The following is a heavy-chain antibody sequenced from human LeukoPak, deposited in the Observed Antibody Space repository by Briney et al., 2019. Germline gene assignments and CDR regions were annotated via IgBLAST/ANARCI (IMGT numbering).Heavy chain of an antibody. CDR1: GGSISSSSYY. D-gene: IGHD3-3*01. CDR3: ARQIRPNYDFWSGFNASPYYFDY. V-gene: IGHV4-39*01. J-gene: IGHJ4*02. CDR2: IYYSGST. Sequence: KPSETLSLTCTDSGGSISSSSYYWGWIRQPPGKGLEWIGSIYYSGSTYYNPSLKSRVTISVDTSKNQFSLKLSSVTAADTAAYYCARQIRPNYDFWSGFNASPYYFDYWGQGTLVTVSS.